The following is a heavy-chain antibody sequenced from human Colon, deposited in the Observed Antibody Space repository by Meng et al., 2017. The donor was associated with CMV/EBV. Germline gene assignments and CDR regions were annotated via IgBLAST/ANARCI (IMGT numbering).Heavy chain of an antibody. J-gene: IGHJ4*02. CDR2: IGRGSGA. Sequence: QWLESGGGWVPPGGSMSLSCAASGFTFTSYDMSWVRQAPGKGLEWVSTIGRGSGANYADSVKGRFTMSRDNSKNTVYLEMNNLRAEDTAIYYCARDRWFTFWGQGVLVTVSS. CDR3: ARDRWFTF. V-gene: IGHV3-23*01. CDR1: GFTFTSYD. D-gene: IGHD2-15*01.